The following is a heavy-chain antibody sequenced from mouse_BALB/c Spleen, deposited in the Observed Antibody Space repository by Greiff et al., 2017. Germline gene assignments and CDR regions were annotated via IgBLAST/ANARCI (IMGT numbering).Heavy chain of an antibody. CDR2: IWSGGST. Sequence: VQLQQSGPGLAQPSQSLSITCTVSGFSLTSYGVHWVRQSPGKGLEWLGVIWSGGSTDYNAAFISRLSISKDNSKSQVFFKMNSLQANDTAIYYCARYYYGSSVPWFAYWGQGTLVTVSA. CDR3: ARYYYGSSVPWFAY. CDR1: GFSLTSYG. J-gene: IGHJ3*01. D-gene: IGHD1-1*01. V-gene: IGHV2-2*02.